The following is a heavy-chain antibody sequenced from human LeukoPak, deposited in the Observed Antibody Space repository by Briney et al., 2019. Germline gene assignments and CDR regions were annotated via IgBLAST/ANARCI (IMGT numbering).Heavy chain of an antibody. D-gene: IGHD3-3*01. CDR2: ISSSSSYI. V-gene: IGHV3-21*01. J-gene: IGHJ4*02. CDR3: ARDFWSGYPLFDY. Sequence: PGGSLRLSCAASGFTFSSYSMNWVRQAPGKGLDWVSSISSSSSYIYYADSVKGRFTISRDNAKNSLYLQMNSLRAEDTAVYYCARDFWSGYPLFDYWGQGTLVTVSS. CDR1: GFTFSSYS.